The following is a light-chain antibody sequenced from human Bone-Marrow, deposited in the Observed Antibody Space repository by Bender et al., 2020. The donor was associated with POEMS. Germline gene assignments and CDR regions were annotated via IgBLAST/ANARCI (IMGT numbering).Light chain of an antibody. V-gene: IGLV2-14*01. Sequence: QSALTQPASVSGSPGQSITISCTGVASDNGVNKYVSWIQHHPGKVPKLLIYEVSQRPSGVSDRFSASKSGNTASLSISGLQAEDEADYYCFSYAGNNIYVFGTGTTVTVL. J-gene: IGLJ1*01. CDR1: ASDNGVNKY. CDR2: EVS. CDR3: FSYAGNNIYV.